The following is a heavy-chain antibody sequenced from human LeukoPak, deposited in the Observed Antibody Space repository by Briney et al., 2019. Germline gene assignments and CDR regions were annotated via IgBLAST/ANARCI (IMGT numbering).Heavy chain of an antibody. V-gene: IGHV5-51*01. CDR1: GYSFTSYW. D-gene: IGHD2-2*01. Sequence: TRGESQKISCKGSGYSFTSYWIAWVRQMPGKGLEWMGIIYPGDSDTRYSPSFQGQVTISVDKSVSAAYLQWSSLKASDTAMYYCASPPTRECSSISCPLSYWGQGTLVTVSS. CDR2: IYPGDSDT. CDR3: ASPPTRECSSISCPLSY. J-gene: IGHJ4*02.